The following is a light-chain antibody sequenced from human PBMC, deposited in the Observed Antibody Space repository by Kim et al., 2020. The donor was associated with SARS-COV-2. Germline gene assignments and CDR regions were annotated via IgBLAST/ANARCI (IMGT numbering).Light chain of an antibody. J-gene: IGLJ3*02. CDR2: GNS. Sequence: GQRVTISCTESSSNIGAGYDVHWYQQLPGTAPKHLIYGNSKRPSGVPDRFSGSKSGTSASLAITGLQAEDEADYYCQSYDSSLRGVFGGGTQLTVL. V-gene: IGLV1-40*01. CDR1: SSNIGAGYD. CDR3: QSYDSSLRGV.